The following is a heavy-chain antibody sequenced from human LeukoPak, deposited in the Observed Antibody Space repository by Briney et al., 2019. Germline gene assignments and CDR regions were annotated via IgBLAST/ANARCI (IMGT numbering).Heavy chain of an antibody. CDR2: IYTSGST. CDR3: ARHLAPSGGYQP. V-gene: IGHV4-4*09. D-gene: IGHD1-26*01. J-gene: IGHJ5*02. CDR1: GGSISSYY. Sequence: SETLSLTCTVSGGSISSYYWSWIRQPPGKGLEWIGYIYTSGSTNYNPSLKSRVTISVDTSKNQFSLKLSSVTAADTAVYYCARHLAPSGGYQPWGQGTLVTVSS.